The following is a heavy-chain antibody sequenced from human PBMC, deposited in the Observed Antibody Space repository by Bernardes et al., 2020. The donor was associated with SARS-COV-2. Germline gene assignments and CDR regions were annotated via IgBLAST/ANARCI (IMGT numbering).Heavy chain of an antibody. CDR3: ARGLAYSVPFDS. Sequence: LSLTCTVSGGSISSDAYYWNWIRHRPGKGLEWIGYIYDSGDTSYNPSLQSRVSISVDTSKNQFSLKLTSMTAADTALYYCARGLAYSVPFDSWGQGALVTVSS. CDR2: IYDSGDT. D-gene: IGHD4-4*01. CDR1: GGSISSDAYY. V-gene: IGHV4-31*03. J-gene: IGHJ4*02.